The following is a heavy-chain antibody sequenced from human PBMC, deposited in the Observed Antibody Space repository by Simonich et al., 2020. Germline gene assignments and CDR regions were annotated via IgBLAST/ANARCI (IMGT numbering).Heavy chain of an antibody. J-gene: IGHJ3*02. V-gene: IGHV3-74*01. Sequence: EVQLVESGGGLVQPGGSLRLSCAASGSTFSCYWMPWVRQAPGKGLGGVLRINRDGSITDNADSVKGRFTISRDNAKNTLYLQMNSLRAEDTAVYYCARDYSNYDAFDIWGQGTMVTVSS. CDR1: GSTFSCYW. CDR3: ARDYSNYDAFDI. CDR2: INRDGSIT. D-gene: IGHD4-4*01.